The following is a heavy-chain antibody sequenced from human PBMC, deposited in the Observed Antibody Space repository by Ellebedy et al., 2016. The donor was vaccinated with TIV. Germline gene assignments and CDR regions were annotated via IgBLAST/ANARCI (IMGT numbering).Heavy chain of an antibody. CDR3: ASSRRRTYGLEFDY. CDR2: IYHSGTT. Sequence: MPSETLSLTCTVPDSSISSDYYWGCIRQPPGKGLEWIGIIYHSGTTYYNPSLKSRVTISVDTSKNQFSLKLSSVTAADTAVYYCASSRRRTYGLEFDYWGQGALVTVSS. J-gene: IGHJ4*02. V-gene: IGHV4-38-2*02. D-gene: IGHD3-10*01. CDR1: DSSISSDYY.